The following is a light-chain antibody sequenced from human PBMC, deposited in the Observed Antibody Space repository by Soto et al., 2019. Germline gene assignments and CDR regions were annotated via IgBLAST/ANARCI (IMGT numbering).Light chain of an antibody. CDR1: SSDIGSYNY. CDR3: SSYTTSDTLV. J-gene: IGLJ7*01. V-gene: IGLV2-14*01. CDR2: EVT. Sequence: QSALTQPASVSESPGQSITISCTGTSSDIGSYNYVSWYQHHPGKAPKLILYEVTKRPSGVSNRFSGSKSGDTASLIISGLQAEDEADYFCSSYTTSDTLVFGGGTKLTVL.